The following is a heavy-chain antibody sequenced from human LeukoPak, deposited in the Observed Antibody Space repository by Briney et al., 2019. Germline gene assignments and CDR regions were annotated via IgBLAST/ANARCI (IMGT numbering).Heavy chain of an antibody. V-gene: IGHV4-34*01. CDR1: GGSFSGYY. J-gene: IGHJ4*02. CDR3: ARGPHSSHAHYYDSSGYYCFDY. CDR2: INHSGST. D-gene: IGHD3-22*01. Sequence: SETLSLTCAVYGGSFSGYYWSWIRQPPGKGLEWIGEINHSGSTNYNPSLKSRVTISVDTSKNQFSLKLSSVTAADTAVYYCARGPHSSHAHYYDSSGYYCFDYWGQGTLVTVSS.